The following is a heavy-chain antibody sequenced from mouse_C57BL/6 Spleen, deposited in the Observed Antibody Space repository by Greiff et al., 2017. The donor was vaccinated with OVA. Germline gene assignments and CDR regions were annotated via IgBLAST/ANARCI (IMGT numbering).Heavy chain of an antibody. V-gene: IGHV5-17*01. Sequence: DVMLVESGGGLVKPGGSLKLSCAASGFTFSDYGMHWVRQAPEKGLEWVAYISSGSSTIYYADTVKGRFTISRDNAKNTLFLQMTSLRSEDTAMYYCARGRGGYFDVWGTGTTVTVSS. CDR3: ARGRGGYFDV. CDR1: GFTFSDYG. CDR2: ISSGSSTI. J-gene: IGHJ1*03.